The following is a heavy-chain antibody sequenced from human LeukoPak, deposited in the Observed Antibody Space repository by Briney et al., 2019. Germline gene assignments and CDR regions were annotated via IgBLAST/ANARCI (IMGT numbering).Heavy chain of an antibody. Sequence: QPGGSLRLSCAASGFTFSSYAMSWVRQAPGKGLEWVANIKQDGSEKNYVDSVKGRFTISRDNAKNSLYLQMNSLRAEDTAVYYCARLRYSDYWGQGTLVTVSS. V-gene: IGHV3-7*03. CDR1: GFTFSSYA. CDR3: ARLRYSDY. J-gene: IGHJ4*02. D-gene: IGHD2-21*01. CDR2: IKQDGSEK.